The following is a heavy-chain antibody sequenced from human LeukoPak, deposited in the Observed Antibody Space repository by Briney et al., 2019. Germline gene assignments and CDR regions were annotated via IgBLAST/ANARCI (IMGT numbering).Heavy chain of an antibody. V-gene: IGHV4-61*02. D-gene: IGHD1-7*01. J-gene: IGHJ6*03. CDR2: IYTSGST. Sequence: SETLSLTCTVSGGSISSSSYYWGWIRQPAGKGLEWIGRIYTSGSTNYNPSLKSRVTMSVDTSKNQFSLKLSSVTAADTAVYYCAGYNWNYVHYYYYYMDVWGKGTTVTVSS. CDR3: AGYNWNYVHYYYYYMDV. CDR1: GGSISSSSYY.